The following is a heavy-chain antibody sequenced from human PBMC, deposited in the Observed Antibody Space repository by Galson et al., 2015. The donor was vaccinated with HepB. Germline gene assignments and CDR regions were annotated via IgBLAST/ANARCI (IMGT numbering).Heavy chain of an antibody. D-gene: IGHD3-10*01. CDR3: ARELNRGPALGY. J-gene: IGHJ4*02. V-gene: IGHV1-3*01. Sequence: SVKVSCKASGYTFTNNAMHWVRQAPGQRLEWVGWINVANGNTKYALKFQGRVTINRDTSASTVYMGLSSLRSEDTAVYYCARELNRGPALGYWGQGTLVTVSS. CDR1: GYTFTNNA. CDR2: INVANGNT.